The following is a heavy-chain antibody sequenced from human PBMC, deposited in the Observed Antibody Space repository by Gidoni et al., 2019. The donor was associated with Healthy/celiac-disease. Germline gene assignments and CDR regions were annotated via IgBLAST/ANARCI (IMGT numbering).Heavy chain of an antibody. D-gene: IGHD3-10*01. CDR2: IIPIFGTA. CDR1: GGTFSRYP. CDR3: ARVSGYGSGSYTSVFDY. Sequence: QVQLVQSGAEVKKPGSSVNVSCKASGGTFSRYPISWVRQAPGQGLEWMGGIIPIFGTANYAQKFQGRVTITADKSTSTAYMELSSLRSEDTAVYYCARVSGYGSGSYTSVFDYWGQGTLVTVSS. J-gene: IGHJ4*02. V-gene: IGHV1-69*06.